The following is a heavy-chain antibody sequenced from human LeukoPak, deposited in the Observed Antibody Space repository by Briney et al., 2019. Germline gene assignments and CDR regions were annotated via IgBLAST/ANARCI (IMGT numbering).Heavy chain of an antibody. J-gene: IGHJ4*02. CDR1: GGSISSYY. CDR2: IYYSGST. Sequence: SETLSITCTVSGGSISSYYSSWIRQPPGKGLEWIGYIYYSGSTNYNPSLKSRVTISVDTSKNQFSLKLSSVTAADTAVYYCARVRSGWNYYFDYWGQGTLVTVSS. V-gene: IGHV4-59*01. D-gene: IGHD6-19*01. CDR3: ARVRSGWNYYFDY.